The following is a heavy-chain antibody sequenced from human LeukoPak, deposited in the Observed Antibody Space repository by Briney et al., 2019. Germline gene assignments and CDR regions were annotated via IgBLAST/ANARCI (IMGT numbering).Heavy chain of an antibody. V-gene: IGHV3-43*02. D-gene: IGHD1-1*01. CDR1: GVTFGDYA. CDR3: AKDNTRSHDRYYYYYAMDV. Sequence: GGSLRLSCAASGVTFGDYAMHWVRQAPGKGLEWVSLISGNGVSTYYADSVKGRFTISRDNSKNSLYLQLNSLRTEDTALYYCAKDNTRSHDRYYYYYAMDVWGQGTTVAVSS. J-gene: IGHJ6*02. CDR2: ISGNGVST.